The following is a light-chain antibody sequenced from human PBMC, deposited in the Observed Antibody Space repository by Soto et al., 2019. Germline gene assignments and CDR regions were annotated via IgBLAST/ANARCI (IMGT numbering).Light chain of an antibody. CDR3: PLAKIFPIR. V-gene: IGKV1-12*01. CDR2: DAS. J-gene: IGKJ5*01. Sequence: VSASVGDRVIITCRASLAITGWVPWYQQVPRKAPKLLIYDASILQTGVPSRFSGSGSGTDLTLTFIILQPEEFAPDDCPLAKIFPIRFG. CDR1: LAITGW.